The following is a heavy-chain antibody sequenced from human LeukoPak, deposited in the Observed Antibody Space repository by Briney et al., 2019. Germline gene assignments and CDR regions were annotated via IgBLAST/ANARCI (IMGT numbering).Heavy chain of an antibody. CDR3: ARVLCSGGTCHSDFDY. J-gene: IGHJ4*02. D-gene: IGHD2-15*01. Sequence: PSETLSLTCAVYGVSFSGHYWIWIRQSPGKGLEWIGEIYRSGITNYNPSLKSRVTISVDTSKNQFSLKLSSVTAADTAVYYCARVLCSGGTCHSDFDYWGQGTLVTVTS. V-gene: IGHV4-34*01. CDR1: GVSFSGHY. CDR2: IYRSGIT.